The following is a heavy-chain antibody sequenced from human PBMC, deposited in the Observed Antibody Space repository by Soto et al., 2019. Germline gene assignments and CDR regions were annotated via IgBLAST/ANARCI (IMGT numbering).Heavy chain of an antibody. CDR3: ARARGYFDWTPPHYYGMDV. D-gene: IGHD3-9*01. CDR2: ISAYNGNT. CDR1: GYTFTSYG. Sequence: ASVKVSCKASGYTFTSYGISWVRQAPGQGLEWMGWISAYNGNTNYAQKLQGRVTMTADTSTSTAYMELRSLRSDDTAVYYCARARGYFDWTPPHYYGMDVWSQGTTVTVSS. V-gene: IGHV1-18*01. J-gene: IGHJ6*02.